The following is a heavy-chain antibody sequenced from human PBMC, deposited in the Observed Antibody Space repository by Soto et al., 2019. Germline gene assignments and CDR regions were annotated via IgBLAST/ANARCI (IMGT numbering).Heavy chain of an antibody. CDR3: AREGGDIVVVPAAPDYYYYYGMDV. CDR1: GGTFSSYA. Sequence: GASVKVSCKASGGTFSSYAISWVRQAPGQGLEWMGGIIPIFGTANYAQKFQGRVTITADESTSTAYMELSSLRSEDTAVYYCAREGGDIVVVPAAPDYYYYYGMDVWGQGTTLTVSS. D-gene: IGHD2-2*01. J-gene: IGHJ6*02. CDR2: IIPIFGTA. V-gene: IGHV1-69*13.